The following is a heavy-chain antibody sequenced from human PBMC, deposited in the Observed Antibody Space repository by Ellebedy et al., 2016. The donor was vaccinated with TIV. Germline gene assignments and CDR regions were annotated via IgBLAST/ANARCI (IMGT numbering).Heavy chain of an antibody. J-gene: IGHJ6*02. CDR2: MNPNSGNT. Sequence: ASVKVSCXASGYTFTSYDINWVRQATGQGLEWMGWMNPNSGNTGYAQKFQGRVTMTRNTSISTAYMELSSLRSEDTAVYYCARLYGDYGEEYYYGMDVWGQGTTVTVSS. V-gene: IGHV1-8*01. CDR3: ARLYGDYGEEYYYGMDV. D-gene: IGHD4-17*01. CDR1: GYTFTSYD.